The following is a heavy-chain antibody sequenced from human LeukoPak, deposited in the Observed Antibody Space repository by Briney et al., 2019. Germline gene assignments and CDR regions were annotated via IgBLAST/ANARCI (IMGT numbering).Heavy chain of an antibody. J-gene: IGHJ4*02. CDR1: GFTFRDFW. Sequence: PGGSLRLSCAASGFTFRDFWMSWVRQAPGKGLEWVSYISSSGSTIYYADSVKGRFTISRDNAKNSLYLQMNSLRAEDTAVYYCARVGVSYFDYWGQGTLVTVSS. CDR3: ARVGVSYFDY. D-gene: IGHD2-21*01. CDR2: ISSSGSTI. V-gene: IGHV3-11*04.